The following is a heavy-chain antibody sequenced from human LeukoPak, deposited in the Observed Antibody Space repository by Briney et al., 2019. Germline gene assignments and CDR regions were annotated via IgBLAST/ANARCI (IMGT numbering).Heavy chain of an antibody. CDR2: IFYSGST. V-gene: IGHV4-59*01. Sequence: SETLSLTCTVSGGSISNYYWSWIRQPPGKGLEWIGYIFYSGSTNYNPSLKSRVTISVDTSKNQFSLKLSSVTAADTAVYYCARLRGYSGYAWGQGTLVTVSS. D-gene: IGHD5-12*01. CDR3: ARLRGYSGYA. J-gene: IGHJ5*02. CDR1: GGSISNYY.